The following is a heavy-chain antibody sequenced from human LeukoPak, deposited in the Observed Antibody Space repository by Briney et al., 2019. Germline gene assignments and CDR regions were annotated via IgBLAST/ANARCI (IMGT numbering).Heavy chain of an antibody. CDR2: ISGSGTI. CDR1: GGSINSY. D-gene: IGHD3-16*02. V-gene: IGHV4-4*07. CDR3: ARAIQSLRLGELSRFGY. J-gene: IGHJ4*02. Sequence: PSETLSLTCTVSGGSINSYWSWIRQPAGKGLEWIGRISGSGTITYNPALQSRLSISIDTSKNQFSLKLMSVTAADTAVYYCARAIQSLRLGELSRFGYWGQGTLVTVSS.